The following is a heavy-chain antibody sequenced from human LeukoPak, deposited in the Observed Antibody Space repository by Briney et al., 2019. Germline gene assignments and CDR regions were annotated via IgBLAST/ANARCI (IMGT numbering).Heavy chain of an antibody. D-gene: IGHD4-17*01. Sequence: SQTLSLTCTVSGDSISGADYYWSWIRQPPGKGLEWIAYVYYSGSTYYNPSLKSRLTISVDTSRNQFSLKLNSVTAADTAVYYCAKGGGGSSTVTTYWFDPWGQGALVTVSS. CDR1: GDSISGADYY. CDR2: VYYSGST. V-gene: IGHV4-30-4*01. CDR3: AKGGGGSSTVTTYWFDP. J-gene: IGHJ5*02.